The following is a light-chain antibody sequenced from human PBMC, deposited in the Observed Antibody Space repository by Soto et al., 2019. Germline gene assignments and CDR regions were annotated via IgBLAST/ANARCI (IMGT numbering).Light chain of an antibody. CDR3: SSYTSSSTAI. J-gene: IGLJ2*01. CDR1: NSDVGGYNY. Sequence: QSALTQPASVSGSPGQSITISCTGTNSDVGGYNYVSWYQQHPGKAPKLMIYDVSNRPSGVSNRFSGSKSGNTASLTISGLQAEDEADYYCSSYTSSSTAIFGGGTKLTVL. V-gene: IGLV2-14*01. CDR2: DVS.